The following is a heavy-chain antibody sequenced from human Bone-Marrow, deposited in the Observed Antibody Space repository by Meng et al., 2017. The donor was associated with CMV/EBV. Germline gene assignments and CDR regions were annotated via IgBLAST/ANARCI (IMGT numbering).Heavy chain of an antibody. Sequence: ASVKVSCKASGYTFTSYGISWVRQAPGQGLEWMGWISAYNGNTNYAQKLQGRVTMTTDTSTSTAYMELRSLRSDDTAVYYCARELRSSWYLSRFSRAFDIWGQGTMVTVSS. J-gene: IGHJ3*02. CDR1: GYTFTSYG. CDR3: ARELRSSWYLSRFSRAFDI. V-gene: IGHV1-18*01. CDR2: ISAYNGNT. D-gene: IGHD6-13*01.